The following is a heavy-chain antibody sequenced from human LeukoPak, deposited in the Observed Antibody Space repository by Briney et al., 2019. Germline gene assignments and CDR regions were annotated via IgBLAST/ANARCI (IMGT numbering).Heavy chain of an antibody. V-gene: IGHV4-4*09. CDR1: GGSISSYY. Sequence: SETLSLTCTVSGGSISSYYWSWIRQPPGKGQEWIGYIYTSGSTNYNPSLKSRVTISVDTSKNQFSLKLSSVTAADTAVYYCAREADYWGQGTLVTVSS. CDR3: AREADY. CDR2: IYTSGST. J-gene: IGHJ4*02.